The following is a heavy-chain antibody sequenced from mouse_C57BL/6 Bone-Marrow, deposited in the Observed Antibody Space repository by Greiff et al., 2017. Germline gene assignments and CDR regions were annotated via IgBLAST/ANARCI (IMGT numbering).Heavy chain of an antibody. CDR3: TTWWLLGYAMGY. J-gene: IGHJ4*01. CDR2: IDPENGDT. V-gene: IGHV14-4*01. D-gene: IGHD2-3*01. Sequence: VQLQQSGAELVRPGASVKLSCTASGFNIKDDYMHWVKQRPEQGLEWIGWIDPENGDTEYASKFQGKATITADPSSNTAYLQLSSLTSEDTAVYYCTTWWLLGYAMGYWGQGTSVTVSS. CDR1: GFNIKDDY.